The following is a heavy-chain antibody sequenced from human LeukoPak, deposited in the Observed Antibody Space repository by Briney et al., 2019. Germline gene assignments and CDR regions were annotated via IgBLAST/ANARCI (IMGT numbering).Heavy chain of an antibody. J-gene: IGHJ4*02. V-gene: IGHV4-4*09. Sequence: PSETLSLTCTVSGGSISGYYWSWIRQPPGKGLEWIGYIYSSGSTNYNPSLKSRVTISVDTSKNQFSLKLTSVTAADTAVYYCARGPYYDILTGYYESGGYFDYWGQGTLVTVSS. D-gene: IGHD3-9*01. CDR3: ARGPYYDILTGYYESGGYFDY. CDR1: GGSISGYY. CDR2: IYSSGST.